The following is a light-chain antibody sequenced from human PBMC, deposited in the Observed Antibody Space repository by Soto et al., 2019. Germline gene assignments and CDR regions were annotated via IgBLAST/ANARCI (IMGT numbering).Light chain of an antibody. CDR1: QSIGDT. CDR2: GAS. Sequence: EIVLTQSPGTLSVSPVGRATLSCRASQSIGDTLAWYQQKPGQAPRLLIHGASTRAPGFPARFSGSGSGTDFTLTISSLQSEDFAVYYCQQYDNWPWTFGQGTKVDIK. J-gene: IGKJ1*01. CDR3: QQYDNWPWT. V-gene: IGKV3-15*01.